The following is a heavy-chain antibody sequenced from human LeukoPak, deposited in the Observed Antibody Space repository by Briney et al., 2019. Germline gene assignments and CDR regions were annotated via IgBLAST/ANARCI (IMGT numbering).Heavy chain of an antibody. CDR3: AGTSVLRFLELSWGFDY. D-gene: IGHD3-3*01. CDR2: INHSGST. J-gene: IGHJ4*02. V-gene: IGHV4-34*01. CDR1: GGSFNGYY. Sequence: PSETLSLTCAVYGGSFNGYYWSWIHQPPGKGLEWIGEINHSGSTNYNPSLKSRVTISVDTSKNQFSLKLSSVTAADTAVYYCAGTSVLRFLELSWGFDYWGQGTLVTVSS.